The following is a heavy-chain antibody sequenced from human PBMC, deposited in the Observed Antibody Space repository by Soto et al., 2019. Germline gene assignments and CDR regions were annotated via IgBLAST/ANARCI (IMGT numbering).Heavy chain of an antibody. CDR3: AHNPPQDSGAFDI. CDR1: GFSLRTTGVG. Sequence: GSGPTLVNPTQALTLTCTFPGFSLRTTGVGVGWIRQPPGKALEWLALLYWDDDNRYNPSLKSRLTLTKDTSKGHVVLTLTNVDPADTATYYCAHNPPQDSGAFDIWGQGTMVTVSS. J-gene: IGHJ3*02. V-gene: IGHV2-5*02. CDR2: LYWDDDN. D-gene: IGHD6-19*01.